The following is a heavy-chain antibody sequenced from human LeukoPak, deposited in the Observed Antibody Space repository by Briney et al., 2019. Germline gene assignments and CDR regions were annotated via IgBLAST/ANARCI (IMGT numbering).Heavy chain of an antibody. D-gene: IGHD3-10*01. V-gene: IGHV4-34*01. CDR1: GGSFSGYY. Sequence: SETLSLTCAVYGGSFSGYYWSWIRQPPGKGLEWIGEINHSGSTNYNPSLKSRVTISVDTSKNQFSLKLSSVTAADTAMYYCARGSMVRGVIPYWGQGTLVTVSS. CDR3: ARGSMVRGVIPY. CDR2: INHSGST. J-gene: IGHJ4*02.